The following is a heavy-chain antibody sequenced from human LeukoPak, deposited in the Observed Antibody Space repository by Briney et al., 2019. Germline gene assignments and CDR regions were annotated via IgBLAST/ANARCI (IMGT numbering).Heavy chain of an antibody. CDR1: GYTFTDYY. J-gene: IGHJ4*02. Sequence: ASVKVSCKASGYTFTDYYMHWVRQAPGQGLEWMGWINPNSGGTNYAQKFQGRVTMTRDTSISTAYMEVGRLRSDDTAVYYCARWIQLSFPFDYWGQGTLVTVSS. CDR3: ARWIQLSFPFDY. CDR2: INPNSGGT. V-gene: IGHV1-2*02. D-gene: IGHD5-18*01.